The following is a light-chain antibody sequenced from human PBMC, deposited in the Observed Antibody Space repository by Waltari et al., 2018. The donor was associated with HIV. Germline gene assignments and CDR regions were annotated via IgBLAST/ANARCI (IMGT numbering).Light chain of an antibody. V-gene: IGKV3D-7*01. CDR1: QNVDSNF. J-gene: IGKJ4*01. Sequence: EIVMTQSPATLSMSPGERATLSCRASQNVDSNFLSWYQQRPGQAPRPLMHDASTRATGIPDRFSGGGSGTDFTLTISSLQPEDSAVYYCHQHYNLPLTFGGGTKVEIK. CDR2: DAS. CDR3: HQHYNLPLT.